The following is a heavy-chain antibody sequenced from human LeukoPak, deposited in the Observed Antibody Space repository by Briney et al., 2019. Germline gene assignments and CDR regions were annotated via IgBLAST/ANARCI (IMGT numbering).Heavy chain of an antibody. D-gene: IGHD2-8*01. CDR3: ATLTAEGLYCTNGVCLYFDY. V-gene: IGHV1-24*01. CDR2: FDPEDGET. J-gene: IGHJ4*02. CDR1: GYTLTELS. Sequence: GASVTVSFKVSGYTLTELSMHWVRQAPGKGLEWMGGFDPEDGETFYAQKFQGRVTMTEDTSTDTAYMELSSLRSEDTAVYYCATLTAEGLYCTNGVCLYFDYWGQGTLVTVSS.